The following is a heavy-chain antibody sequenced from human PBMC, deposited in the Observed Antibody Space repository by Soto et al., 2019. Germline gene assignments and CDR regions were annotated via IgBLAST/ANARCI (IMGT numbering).Heavy chain of an antibody. CDR1: GGTSSNFV. V-gene: IGHV1-69*06. J-gene: IGHJ6*02. CDR2: ILPMFGAV. CDR3: ARPKRSGYDRGDSYYHTMDV. D-gene: IGHD3-3*01. Sequence: QMRLVQSGAEVKNSGSSVKVSCKASGGTSSNFVITWVRQVPGQGLEWLGGILPMFGAVKYAQKFQDRLTITADRYTNTALMELGSLRSEDRAVYYCARPKRSGYDRGDSYYHTMDVWGHGTTVTVS.